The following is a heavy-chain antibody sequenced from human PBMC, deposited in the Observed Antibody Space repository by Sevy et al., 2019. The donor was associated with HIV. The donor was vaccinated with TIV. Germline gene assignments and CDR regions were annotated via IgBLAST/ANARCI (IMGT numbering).Heavy chain of an antibody. V-gene: IGHV6-1*01. CDR3: ARGGYSSGWSTVYYYYYGMDV. J-gene: IGHJ6*02. D-gene: IGHD6-19*01. CDR1: GDSVSSNSAA. CDR2: TYYRSKWYN. Sequence: KQSQTLSLTCAISGDSVSSNSAAWNWIRQSPSRGLEWLGRTYYRSKWYNDYAVSVKSRITINPDTSKNQFSLQLNSVTPEETAVYYCARGGYSSGWSTVYYYYYGMDVWGQGTTVTVSS.